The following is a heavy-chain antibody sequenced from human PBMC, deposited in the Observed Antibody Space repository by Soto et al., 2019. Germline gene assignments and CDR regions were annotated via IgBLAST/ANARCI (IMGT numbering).Heavy chain of an antibody. J-gene: IGHJ4*02. CDR1: GFTFSNYW. Sequence: EVQLVESGGDLVQPGGSLRLSCAASGFTFSNYWMNWVRRAPGQGLEWVANINEDGSEKYYVDSAKGRFTISRDHAKNSLYLQMTSLRAEDTAVYYCARDLFDYWGQGTLVTVSS. V-gene: IGHV3-7*01. CDR2: INEDGSEK. CDR3: ARDLFDY.